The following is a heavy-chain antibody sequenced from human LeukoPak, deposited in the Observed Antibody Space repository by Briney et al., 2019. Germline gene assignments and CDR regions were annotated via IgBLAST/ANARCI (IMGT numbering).Heavy chain of an antibody. CDR3: ATYVDIVATTNTRSFDI. CDR2: FDPEDGET. J-gene: IGHJ3*02. CDR1: GYTLTELF. V-gene: IGHV1-24*01. Sequence: ASVKVSCKVSGYTLTELFMHWVRQAPGKGLEWMGGFDPEDGETIYAQKFQGRVTMTEDTSTDTAYMELSSLRSEDTAVYYCATYVDIVATTNTRSFDIWGQGTMVTVSS. D-gene: IGHD5-12*01.